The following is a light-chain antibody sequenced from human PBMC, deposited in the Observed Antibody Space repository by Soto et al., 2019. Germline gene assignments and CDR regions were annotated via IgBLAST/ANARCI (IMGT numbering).Light chain of an antibody. Sequence: MTQSPSSLSASVGDRVTITCRASQSISYYLNWYQQKPGQAPRLLIYGASTRATGIPARFSGSGSGTEFTLTISSLQSEDFAVYYCQQYNNWPTWTFGQGTKV. CDR3: QQYNNWPTWT. CDR2: GAS. J-gene: IGKJ1*01. CDR1: QSISYY. V-gene: IGKV3-15*01.